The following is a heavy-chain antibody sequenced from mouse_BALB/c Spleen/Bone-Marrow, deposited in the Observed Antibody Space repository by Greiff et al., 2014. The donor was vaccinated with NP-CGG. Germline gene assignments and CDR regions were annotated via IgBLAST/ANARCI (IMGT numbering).Heavy chain of an antibody. J-gene: IGHJ4*01. CDR1: GYTLSNYW. CDR2: INPSTGYT. CDR3: ARSRGKYAMDY. Sequence: QVQLKESGAELAKPGASVKMSCKASGYTLSNYWMHWVKQRPGQGLEWIGYINPSTGYTEYNQKFKDKATLTADKSSSTAYMQLSSLTSEDSAVYYCARSRGKYAMDYWGQGTSVTVSS. V-gene: IGHV1-7*01. D-gene: IGHD2-1*01.